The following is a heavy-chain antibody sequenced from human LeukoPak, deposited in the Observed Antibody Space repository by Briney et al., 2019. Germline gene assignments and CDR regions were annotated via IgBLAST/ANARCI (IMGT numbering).Heavy chain of an antibody. CDR1: GYTFTGYY. CDR3: ARALVDSYYYYYMDV. V-gene: IGHV1-2*02. CDR2: INPNSGGT. Sequence: ASVKVSCKASGYTFTGYYMHWVRQAPGQGLEWMGWINPNSGGTNYAQKFQGRVTMTRDTSISTAYMELSRLRSDDTAVYYCARALVDSYYYYYMDVWGKGTTVTISS. J-gene: IGHJ6*03. D-gene: IGHD3-22*01.